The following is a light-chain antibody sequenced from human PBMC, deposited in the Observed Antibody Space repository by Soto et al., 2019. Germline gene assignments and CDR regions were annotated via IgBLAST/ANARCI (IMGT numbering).Light chain of an antibody. V-gene: IGKV1-5*03. J-gene: IGKJ1*01. CDR1: QSISSW. CDR2: KAS. Sequence: DIQMTQSPSTLSASVGDRVIITCRASQSISSWLAWYQQKPGKAPNLLIYKASALKSGVPSWFSGSGSGTEFTCTISSLQSDDFETYYCQQYDNDSWTFGQGNKVKIK. CDR3: QQYDNDSWT.